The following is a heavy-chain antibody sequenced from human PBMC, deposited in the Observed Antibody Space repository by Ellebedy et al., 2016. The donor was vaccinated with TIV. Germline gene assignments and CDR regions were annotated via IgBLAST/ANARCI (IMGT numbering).Heavy chain of an antibody. J-gene: IGHJ4*02. CDR2: IVGSGGSR. CDR3: AKDRTPGVGYWVFDF. CDR1: GFSFSSYA. Sequence: GESLKISCAASGFSFSSYAMSWVRQAPGKGLEWVSGIVGSGGSRYADSVKGRFTISRDNSKSTLDLQMSSLRAEDTAVYYCAKDRTPGVGYWVFDFWGQGTLVTVST. V-gene: IGHV3-23*01. D-gene: IGHD5-18*01.